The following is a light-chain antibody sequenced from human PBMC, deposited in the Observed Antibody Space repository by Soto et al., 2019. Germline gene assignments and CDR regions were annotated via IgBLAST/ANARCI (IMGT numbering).Light chain of an antibody. CDR1: SSNIGAGRD. J-gene: IGLJ1*01. Sequence: QAVVTQPPSVSGAPGQRVTISCTGSSSNIGAGRDVHWYQQLPGTAPRLLLYGNNNRPSGVPDRLSASKSGTSASLAITGHQAEDEAEFYCQSFDSSLSAYVFGTGTKLTVL. V-gene: IGLV1-40*01. CDR3: QSFDSSLSAYV. CDR2: GNN.